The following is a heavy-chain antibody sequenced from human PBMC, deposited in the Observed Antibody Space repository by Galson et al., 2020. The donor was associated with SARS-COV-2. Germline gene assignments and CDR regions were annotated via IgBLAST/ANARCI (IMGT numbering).Heavy chain of an antibody. J-gene: IGHJ4*02. Sequence: GGSLRLSCTASGFTFGDYVTSWVRQAPGKGLEWVGFIRNKGYGGTAAYAASVKGRFSISRDDSKSIAYLQMNSLKTEDTGVYYCTREVRPDYFFDYWGQGTLVTVSS. CDR3: TREVRPDYFFDY. V-gene: IGHV3-49*04. CDR1: GFTFGDYV. CDR2: IRNKGYGGTA.